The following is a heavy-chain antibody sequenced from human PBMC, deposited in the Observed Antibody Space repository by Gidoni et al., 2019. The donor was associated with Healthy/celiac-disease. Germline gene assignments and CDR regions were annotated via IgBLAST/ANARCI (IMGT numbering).Heavy chain of an antibody. Sequence: VQLLESGGGLVQPGGSLRLSCAASAFPFRTYAMSWVRQAPGQGLAWVSAISGSGGSTYYADSVKGRFTISRDNSKNTLYLQMNSLRAEDTAVYYCAKDGSSGYYDGGNAFDIWGQGTMVTVSS. D-gene: IGHD3-22*01. CDR1: AFPFRTYA. J-gene: IGHJ3*02. CDR3: AKDGSSGYYDGGNAFDI. CDR2: ISGSGGST. V-gene: IGHV3-23*01.